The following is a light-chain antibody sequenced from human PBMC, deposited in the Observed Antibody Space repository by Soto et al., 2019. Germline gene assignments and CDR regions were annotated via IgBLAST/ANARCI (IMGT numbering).Light chain of an antibody. CDR1: PSVSTN. V-gene: IGKV3-15*01. J-gene: IGKJ1*01. CDR2: GAS. Sequence: ETLMTQSPGTLSVSPGERATLSCRASPSVSTNLAWYQQKPGQAPRLLIFGASTRATGIPARFSGSGSGTEFTLTISSLQSEDFAVYYCQQYANWPLWTFGQGTKVDIK. CDR3: QQYANWPLWT.